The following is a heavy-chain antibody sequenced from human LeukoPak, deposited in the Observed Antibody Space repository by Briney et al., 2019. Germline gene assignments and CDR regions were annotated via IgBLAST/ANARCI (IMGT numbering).Heavy chain of an antibody. D-gene: IGHD3-22*01. CDR2: ISGSGGST. Sequence: PGGSLRLSCAASGFTFSSYAMSWVCQAPGKGLEWVSAISGSGGSTYYADSVKGRFTISRDNSKNTLYLQMNSLRAEDTAVYYCAKDPGTYYYDSSGYYYDYWGQGTLVTVSS. CDR3: AKDPGTYYYDSSGYYYDY. J-gene: IGHJ4*02. V-gene: IGHV3-23*01. CDR1: GFTFSSYA.